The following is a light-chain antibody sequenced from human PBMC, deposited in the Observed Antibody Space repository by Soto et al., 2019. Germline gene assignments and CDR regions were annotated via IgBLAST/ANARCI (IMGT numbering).Light chain of an antibody. CDR1: SSDVGGYNY. CDR3: SSYPSTSTPWV. J-gene: IGLJ1*01. V-gene: IGLV2-14*01. CDR2: DVT. Sequence: QSVLXQPASVSGSPGQSITISCTGTSSDVGGYNYVSWYQQHPGKAPKLMIYDVTDRPSGVSNRFSGSKSGNTASLTISGLQAEDQADYYCSSYPSTSTPWVFGTGTKVTVL.